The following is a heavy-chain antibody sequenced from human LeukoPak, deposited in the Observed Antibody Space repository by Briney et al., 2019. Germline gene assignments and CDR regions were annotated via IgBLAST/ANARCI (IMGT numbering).Heavy chain of an antibody. CDR2: IYYSGTT. J-gene: IGHJ5*02. V-gene: IGHV4-38-2*01. Sequence: PSETLSLTCAVSGYSISSGYYWGWIRQPPGKGLEWIGSIYYSGTTYYNPSLNSRVSISGDTANNHFSLKVSSVTAADTAVYYCARQKRLLPNWFDPWGQGTLVTVSS. D-gene: IGHD2-21*02. CDR3: ARQKRLLPNWFDP. CDR1: GYSISSGYY.